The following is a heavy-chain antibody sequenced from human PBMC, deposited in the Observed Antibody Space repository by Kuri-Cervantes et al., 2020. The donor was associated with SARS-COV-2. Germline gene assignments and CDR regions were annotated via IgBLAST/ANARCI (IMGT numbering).Heavy chain of an antibody. CDR2: ISYDGSNK. V-gene: IGHV3-30-3*01. D-gene: IGHD1-26*01. CDR1: GFTFSSYA. Sequence: GSLRLSCAASGFTFSSYAMHWVRQAPGKGLEWVAVISYDGSNKYYADSVKGRFTISRDNSKNTLYLQMNSLRAEDTAVYYCARTGGSYYLFDYWGQGTLVTVSS. CDR3: ARTGGSYYLFDY. J-gene: IGHJ4*02.